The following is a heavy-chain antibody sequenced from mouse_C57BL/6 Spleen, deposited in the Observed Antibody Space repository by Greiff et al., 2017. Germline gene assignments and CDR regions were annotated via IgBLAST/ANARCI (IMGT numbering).Heavy chain of an antibody. J-gene: IGHJ3*01. CDR3: ARGDTAQATPLAY. D-gene: IGHD3-2*02. CDR2: INPSNGGT. CDR1: GYTFTSYW. V-gene: IGHV1-53*01. Sequence: VQLQQPGTELVKPGASVKLSCKASGYTFTSYWMHWVKQRPGQGLEWIGNINPSNGGTNYNEKFKSKATLTVDKSSSTAYMQLSSLTSEDSAVYHCARGDTAQATPLAYWGQGTLVTVSA.